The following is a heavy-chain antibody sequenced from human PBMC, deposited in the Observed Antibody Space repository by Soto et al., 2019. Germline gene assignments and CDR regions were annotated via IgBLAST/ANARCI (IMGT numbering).Heavy chain of an antibody. V-gene: IGHV3-13*01. CDR1: GFTFSSYD. CDR2: IGTAGDT. J-gene: IGHJ6*02. Sequence: PGGSLRLSCAASGFTFSSYDMHWVRQATGKGLEWVSAIGTAGDTYYPGSVKGRFTISRENAKNSLYLQMNSLRAEDTAVYYCARDQVAVDPDYYYYYGMDVWGQGTTVTVSS. CDR3: ARDQVAVDPDYYYYYGMDV. D-gene: IGHD6-19*01.